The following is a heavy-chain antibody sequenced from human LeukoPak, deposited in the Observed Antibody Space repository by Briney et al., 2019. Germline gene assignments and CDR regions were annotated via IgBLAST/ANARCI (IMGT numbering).Heavy chain of an antibody. Sequence: SETLSLTCTVSGGSISSYYWSWIRQPPGKGLEWIGYIYYSGSTNYNPSLKSRVTISVDTSKNQFSLKLSSVTAADTAVYYCARLPAPYDFWSGYHVDYWGQGTLVTVSS. J-gene: IGHJ4*02. CDR1: GGSISSYY. CDR3: ARLPAPYDFWSGYHVDY. D-gene: IGHD3-3*01. CDR2: IYYSGST. V-gene: IGHV4-59*08.